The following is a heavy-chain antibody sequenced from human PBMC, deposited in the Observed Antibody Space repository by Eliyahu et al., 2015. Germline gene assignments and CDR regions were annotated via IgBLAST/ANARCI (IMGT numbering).Heavy chain of an antibody. V-gene: IGHV5-51*01. CDR2: ICPGDSHT. D-gene: IGHD3-22*01. J-gene: IGHJ4*02. CDR1: XYSFATXC. Sequence: EVQLVQSGAEVKKXGXSLXISXXGSXYSFATXCIGXVRQMPGKGLEGMGIICPGDSHTKYSPSFQGQVTISADKSISTAYLQWSSLKASDTAMYYCARRDYYDTSGYRIDYWGQGTLVTVSS. CDR3: ARRDYYDTSGYRIDY.